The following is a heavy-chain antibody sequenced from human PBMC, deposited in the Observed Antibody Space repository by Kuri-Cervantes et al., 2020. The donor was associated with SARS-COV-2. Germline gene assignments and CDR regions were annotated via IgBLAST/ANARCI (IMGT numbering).Heavy chain of an antibody. CDR3: ARSGPGAISREDGAFDI. D-gene: IGHD5-24*01. V-gene: IGHV1-45*02. Sequence: SVQVSCKASGVSSDYRFLHWLRQAPGQALAWMGWITPFNGNTNYAQGFQDRVTITWDRSMSTAYMVLSSLRFEDTAMYYCARSGPGAISREDGAFDIWGQGTMVTVSS. J-gene: IGHJ3*02. CDR1: GVSSDYRF. CDR2: ITPFNGNT.